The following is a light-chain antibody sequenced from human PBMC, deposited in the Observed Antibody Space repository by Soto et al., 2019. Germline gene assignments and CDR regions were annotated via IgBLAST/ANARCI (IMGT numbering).Light chain of an antibody. CDR2: EVS. J-gene: IGLJ2*01. CDR1: SSDVGGYKY. CDR3: SSYTSSSTVG. Sequence: QSVLTQPASVSGSPGQSITISCTGTSSDVGGYKYVSWYQQHPDKAPKLMIYEVSNRPSGVSTRFSGSKSGNTASLTISGLQAEDEADYYCSSYTSSSTVGLGGGTKLTVL. V-gene: IGLV2-14*01.